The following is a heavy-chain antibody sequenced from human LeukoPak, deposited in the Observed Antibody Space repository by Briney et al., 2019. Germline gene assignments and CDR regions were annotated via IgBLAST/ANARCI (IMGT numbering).Heavy chain of an antibody. V-gene: IGHV3-20*01. CDR3: ARDRCSSTSCYNTPNWFDP. Sequence: PGGSRGPSCAAPGLKFEDYGMSWVAQVQGKGLDWVSGIIWNGGSRGYADSVKGRFTISRDNAKNSVYLQMNSLRSEDTAFYHCARDRCSSTSCYNTPNWFDPWGQGTLVTVSS. CDR2: IIWNGGSR. J-gene: IGHJ5*02. D-gene: IGHD2-2*02. CDR1: GLKFEDYG.